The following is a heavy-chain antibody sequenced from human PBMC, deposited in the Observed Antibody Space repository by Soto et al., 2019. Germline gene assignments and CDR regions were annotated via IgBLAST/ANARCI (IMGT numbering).Heavy chain of an antibody. CDR3: ANDWEGEGLEYFYGVDV. Sequence: GGSLRLFCAASGLTFDDHAMPWVRQAPGKGLEWVSGISWNGGRTAYADSVKGRFILSRDNAKDSLYVQINSLRVEDTALYYCANDWEGEGLEYFYGVDVWGHGTTVTVSS. D-gene: IGHD1-26*01. V-gene: IGHV3-9*01. CDR2: ISWNGGRT. J-gene: IGHJ6*02. CDR1: GLTFDDHA.